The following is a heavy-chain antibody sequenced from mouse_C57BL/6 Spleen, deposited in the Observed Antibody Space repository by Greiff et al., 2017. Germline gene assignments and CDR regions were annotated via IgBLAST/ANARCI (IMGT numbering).Heavy chain of an antibody. Sequence: VQLQQSGPGLVKPSQSLSLTCSVTGYSITSGYYWNWIRQFPGNKLEWMGYISYDGSNNYNPSLKNRISITRDTSKNQFFLKLNSVTTEDTATYYCARGYYGSSYGGYYAMDYWGQGTSVTVSS. CDR3: ARGYYGSSYGGYYAMDY. CDR2: ISYDGSN. D-gene: IGHD1-1*01. J-gene: IGHJ4*01. V-gene: IGHV3-6*01. CDR1: GYSITSGYY.